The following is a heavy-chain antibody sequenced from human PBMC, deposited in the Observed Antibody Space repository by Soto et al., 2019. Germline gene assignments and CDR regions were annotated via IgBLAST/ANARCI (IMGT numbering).Heavy chain of an antibody. CDR3: AKDENYDFWSGYYTLENWFDP. D-gene: IGHD3-3*01. CDR1: GFTFSSYA. J-gene: IGHJ5*02. CDR2: ISGSGGST. Sequence: GGSLRLSCAASGFTFSSYAMSWVRQAPGKGLEWVSAISGSGGSTYYADSVKGRFTISRDNSKNTLYLQMNSLRAEDTAVYYCAKDENYDFWSGYYTLENWFDPWGQGTLVTVSS. V-gene: IGHV3-23*01.